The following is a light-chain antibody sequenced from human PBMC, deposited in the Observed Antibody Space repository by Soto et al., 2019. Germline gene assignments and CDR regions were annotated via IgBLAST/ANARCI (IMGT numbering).Light chain of an antibody. Sequence: QSALTQPASVSGSPGQSIAISCTGTSSDVGGHDSVSWYQQHPGKAPKLMIYNVSNRPSGVSNRFSGSKSGNTASLTISGLLAEDEADYFCTSYTSARTYVFGAGTKVTVL. CDR1: SSDVGGHDS. CDR2: NVS. CDR3: TSYTSARTYV. V-gene: IGLV2-14*01. J-gene: IGLJ1*01.